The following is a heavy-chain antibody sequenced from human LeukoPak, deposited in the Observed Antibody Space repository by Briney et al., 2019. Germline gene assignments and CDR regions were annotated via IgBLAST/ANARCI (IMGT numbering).Heavy chain of an antibody. CDR3: VRDNYSYRLDV. Sequence: GGSLRLSCAVSGLTFSTYWMSWVRQAPGKGLEWVSAIGGTGGNIFYTDSVKGRFTISRDNSKNTLYLHMNSLRAEDTAIYYCVRDNYSYRLDVWGQGTLVTVSS. CDR1: GLTFSTYW. CDR2: IGGTGGNI. V-gene: IGHV3-23*01. D-gene: IGHD2-21*01. J-gene: IGHJ4*02.